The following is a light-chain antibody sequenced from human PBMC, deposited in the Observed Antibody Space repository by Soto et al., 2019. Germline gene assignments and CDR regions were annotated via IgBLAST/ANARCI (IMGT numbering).Light chain of an antibody. CDR3: QQYDNLRLT. CDR2: DAS. CDR1: QTISSW. J-gene: IGKJ4*01. V-gene: IGKV1-33*01. Sequence: IQMTQSTSTLSGSVVDRVTITCRASQTISSWLAWYQQKPGKAPKLLIYDASNLETGVPSRFSGSGSGTDFTFTISSLQPEDIATYYCQQYDNLRLTFGGGTKVDIK.